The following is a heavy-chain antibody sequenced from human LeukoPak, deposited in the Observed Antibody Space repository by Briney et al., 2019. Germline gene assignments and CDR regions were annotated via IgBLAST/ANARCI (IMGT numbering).Heavy chain of an antibody. D-gene: IGHD3/OR15-3a*01. CDR3: ARASYFDDFWTGYYYYYYMDV. J-gene: IGHJ6*03. CDR1: GYTFTSYY. V-gene: IGHV1-46*01. Sequence: ASVKVSCKASGYTFTSYYMHWVRQAPGQGLEWMEIINPSGGSTSYAQKFQGRVTMTRDTSTSTVYMELNSLRSEDTAVYYCARASYFDDFWTGYYYYYYMDVWGKGTTVTVPS. CDR2: INPSGGST.